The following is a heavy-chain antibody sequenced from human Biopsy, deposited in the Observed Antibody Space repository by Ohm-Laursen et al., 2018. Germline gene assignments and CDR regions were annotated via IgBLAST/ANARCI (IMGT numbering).Heavy chain of an antibody. CDR3: ALGGGGYVNFDY. V-gene: IGHV4-34*01. Sequence: TLSLTCAVYGESFNGYYWSWIRQAPGKGLEWIGEINHSGRTNYNPSLKSRVTISVDTSKNQFSLRLSSVTAADTAVYYCALGGGGYVNFDYWGQGTLVTVSS. J-gene: IGHJ4*02. CDR1: GESFNGYY. D-gene: IGHD3-16*01. CDR2: INHSGRT.